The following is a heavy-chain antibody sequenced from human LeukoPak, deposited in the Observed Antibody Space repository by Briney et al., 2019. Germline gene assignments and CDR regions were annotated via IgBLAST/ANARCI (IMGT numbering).Heavy chain of an antibody. CDR1: GYTFSDYD. J-gene: IGHJ6*03. CDR3: ARVVMKAFYYYYMDV. D-gene: IGHD2-21*01. V-gene: IGHV1-8*01. Sequence: ASVKVSCKASGYTFSDYDVNWVRQAPGQGLEWMGWMNPTSGDTGYAQKFQGRVTMTRSMSRNTAYMELSRLRSEDTAVYFCARVVMKAFYYYYMDVWGKGTTIIVSS. CDR2: MNPTSGDT.